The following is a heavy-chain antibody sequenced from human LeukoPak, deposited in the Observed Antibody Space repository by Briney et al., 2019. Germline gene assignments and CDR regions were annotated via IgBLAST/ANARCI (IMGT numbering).Heavy chain of an antibody. J-gene: IGHJ4*02. D-gene: IGHD3-22*01. Sequence: SETLSLTCTVSGDSIRTSFWSWIRQPPGKGLEWIGYIYYSGTTYYNPSLKGRVTISLDTSKNQFSLKLNSVTAADTAVYYCARGIVRGDYYSDDSWGQGTLVTVSS. CDR3: ARGIVRGDYYSDDS. CDR1: GDSIRTSF. V-gene: IGHV4-59*08. CDR2: IYYSGTT.